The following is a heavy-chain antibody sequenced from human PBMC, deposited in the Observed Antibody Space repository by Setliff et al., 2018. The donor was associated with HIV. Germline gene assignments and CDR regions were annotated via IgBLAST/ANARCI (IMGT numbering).Heavy chain of an antibody. Sequence: HPGGSLRLSCAASGFTLSSYGMHWVRQAPGKGLEWVANINQDGSEKYYVDSVKGRFTISRDNAKNSLYLQMNSLRVDDTAVYYCAALSVRTNPVYGVISTRFDPWGQGSLVTVSS. V-gene: IGHV3-7*03. CDR3: AALSVRTNPVYGVISTRFDP. D-gene: IGHD2-8*01. CDR2: INQDGSEK. CDR1: GFTLSSYG. J-gene: IGHJ5*02.